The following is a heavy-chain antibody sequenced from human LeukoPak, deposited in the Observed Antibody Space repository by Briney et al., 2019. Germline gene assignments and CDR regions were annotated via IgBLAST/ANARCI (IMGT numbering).Heavy chain of an antibody. CDR1: GFTFSSYA. Sequence: PGGSLRLSCAASGFTFSSYAMSWVRQAPGKGLEWVSAISGSGGSTYYADSVKGRFTISRDNSKNTLYLQMNSLRAEDTAVDYCAKTPWEFILTGYLFDYWGQGTLVTVSS. D-gene: IGHD3-9*01. CDR2: ISGSGGST. V-gene: IGHV3-23*01. J-gene: IGHJ4*02. CDR3: AKTPWEFILTGYLFDY.